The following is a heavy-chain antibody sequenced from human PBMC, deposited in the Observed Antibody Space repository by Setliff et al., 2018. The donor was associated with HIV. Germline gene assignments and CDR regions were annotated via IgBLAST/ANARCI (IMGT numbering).Heavy chain of an antibody. CDR1: GFTFTTDA. CDR3: AKNPGRSGYYD. D-gene: IGHD3-22*01. V-gene: IGHV3-23*01. Sequence: LRLSCAASGFTFTTDAMNWVRQAPGKGLEWVSSITESGGTYYADSVKGRFTISRDTSKNTLYLQMNSLRAEDTAIYYRAKNPGRSGYYDWGQGTLVTVSS. J-gene: IGHJ4*02. CDR2: ITESGGT.